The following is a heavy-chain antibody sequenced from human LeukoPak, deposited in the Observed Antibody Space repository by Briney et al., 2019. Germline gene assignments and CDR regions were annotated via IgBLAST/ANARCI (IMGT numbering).Heavy chain of an antibody. Sequence: ASVKVSCKASGYTFTSYNMHWVRQAPGQGLEWMGIINPSDGTTNYAQTFQGRVTMTRDTSTSTVYMELSSLRSEDTAVYYCARKGPYYFDYWGQGTLVTVSS. CDR3: ARKGPYYFDY. CDR1: GYTFTSYN. V-gene: IGHV1-46*01. CDR2: INPSDGTT. J-gene: IGHJ4*02.